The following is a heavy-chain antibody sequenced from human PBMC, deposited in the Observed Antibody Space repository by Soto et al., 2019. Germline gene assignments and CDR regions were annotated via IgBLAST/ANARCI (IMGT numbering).Heavy chain of an antibody. CDR1: GGSISSYY. D-gene: IGHD6-6*01. V-gene: IGHV4-59*01. J-gene: IGHJ6*03. CDR3: ARSSPAPSHYYYMDV. Sequence: PSETLSLTCTVSGGSISSYYWSWIRQPPGKGLEWIGYIYYSGSTNYNPSLKSRVTISVDTSKNQFSLKLGSVTAADTAVYYCARSSPAPSHYYYMDVWGKGTTVTVSS. CDR2: IYYSGST.